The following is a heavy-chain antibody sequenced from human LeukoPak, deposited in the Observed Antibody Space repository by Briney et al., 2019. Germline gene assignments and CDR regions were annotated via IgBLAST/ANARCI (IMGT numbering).Heavy chain of an antibody. V-gene: IGHV3-23*01. J-gene: IGHJ4*02. CDR1: GFTFSYYP. D-gene: IGHD3-22*01. CDR3: AKVWVTYYDRGIFDS. Sequence: GGSLRLSCVASGFTFSYYPLSWVRQAPGKGLEWVAAIGSASGTKYYADSVKGRFAISRDDSKNTLYLQMSSLRGEDTAAYYCAKVWVTYYDRGIFDSWGQGTRVTVSS. CDR2: IGSASGTK.